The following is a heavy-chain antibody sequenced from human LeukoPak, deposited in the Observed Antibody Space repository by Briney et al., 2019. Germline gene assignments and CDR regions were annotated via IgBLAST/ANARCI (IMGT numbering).Heavy chain of an antibody. V-gene: IGHV3-48*03. CDR1: GFTFRSYE. Sequence: PGGSLRLSCVVSGFTFRSYEMNWVRQVPGKGLEWIAYIRSSGSTIYYADSVKGRFIISRDNAKNSLYLQMDSLRAEDTGLYYCARDSGVTGRPDYSDYWGQGTLVAVSS. CDR3: ARDSGVTGRPDYSDY. D-gene: IGHD6-6*01. J-gene: IGHJ4*02. CDR2: IRSSGSTI.